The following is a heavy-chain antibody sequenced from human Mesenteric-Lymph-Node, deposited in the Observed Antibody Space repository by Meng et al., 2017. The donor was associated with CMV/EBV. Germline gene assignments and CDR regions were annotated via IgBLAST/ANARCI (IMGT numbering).Heavy chain of an antibody. D-gene: IGHD3/OR15-3a*01. V-gene: IGHV3-13*01. CDR3: ARGMGGGTVYNRFDP. CDR1: GFTFSSYD. Sequence: ASGFTFSSYDMYWVRQGTGKGLEWVSTIVTAGDTYYQGSVKGRFTISRENAKNSLYLQMNSLRAGDTAVYYCARGMGGGTVYNRFDPWGQGTLVTVSS. J-gene: IGHJ5*02. CDR2: IVTAGDT.